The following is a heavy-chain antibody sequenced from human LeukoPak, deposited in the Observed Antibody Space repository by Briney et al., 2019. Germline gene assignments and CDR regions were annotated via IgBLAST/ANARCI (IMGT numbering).Heavy chain of an antibody. CDR3: ASRTRQGGDPN. V-gene: IGHV3-48*01. Sequence: GGSLRLSCAASGFTFSSYSMNWVRQAPGKGLEWVSYISSSSSTIYYADSVKGRFTISRDNAKNSLYLQMNSLRAEDTAVYYCASRTRQGGDPNWGQGTLVTVSS. CDR2: ISSSSSTI. D-gene: IGHD2-21*01. J-gene: IGHJ4*02. CDR1: GFTFSSYS.